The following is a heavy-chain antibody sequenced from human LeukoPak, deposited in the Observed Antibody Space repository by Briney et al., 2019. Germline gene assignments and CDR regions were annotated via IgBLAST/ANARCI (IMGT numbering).Heavy chain of an antibody. J-gene: IGHJ6*03. V-gene: IGHV4-38-2*02. CDR3: ARETSQKGAHYMDV. CDR2: IYHTGST. Sequence: SETLSLTCSVSGYSISSGYYWGWIRQPPGKGLEWIGSIYHTGSTYYNPSLKSRVTISVDTSKNQFSLKLSSVTAADTAVYYCARETSQKGAHYMDVWGKGTTITISS. D-gene: IGHD3-16*01. CDR1: GYSISSGYY.